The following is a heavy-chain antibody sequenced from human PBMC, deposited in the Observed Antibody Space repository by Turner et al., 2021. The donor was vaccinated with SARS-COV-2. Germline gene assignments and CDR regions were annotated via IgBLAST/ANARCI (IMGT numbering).Heavy chain of an antibody. D-gene: IGHD2-2*01. J-gene: IGHJ5*02. CDR2: FDPEDGET. V-gene: IGHV1-24*01. CDR1: GYTLTELS. CDR3: ATGYQLRVNWFDP. Sequence: QVQLVQSGAEVKKPGASVKVSCTLSGYTLTELSMYWVRQDPGKGLEWMGGFDPEDGETIYAQKFQGRVTMTEDTSTDTAYMELSSLRSEDTAVYYCATGYQLRVNWFDPWGQGTLVTVSS.